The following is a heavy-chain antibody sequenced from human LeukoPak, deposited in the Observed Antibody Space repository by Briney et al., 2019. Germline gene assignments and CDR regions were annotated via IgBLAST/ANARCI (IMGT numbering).Heavy chain of an antibody. Sequence: GRSLRLSCAASGFTFSSYAMHWVRQAPGKGLEWVAVISYDGSNKYYADSVKGRFTISRDNSKNTLYLQMNSLRAEDTAVYYCARERAEAFDIWGQGTMVTVSS. CDR1: GFTFSSYA. J-gene: IGHJ3*02. CDR3: ARERAEAFDI. CDR2: ISYDGSNK. V-gene: IGHV3-30*04.